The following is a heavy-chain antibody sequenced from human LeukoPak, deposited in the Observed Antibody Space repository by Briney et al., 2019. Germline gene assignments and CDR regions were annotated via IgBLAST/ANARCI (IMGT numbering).Heavy chain of an antibody. V-gene: IGHV4-59*01. CDR1: GGSNSSYY. D-gene: IGHD3-3*01. CDR2: IYYSGST. CDR3: ASFGVAIDY. J-gene: IGHJ4*02. Sequence: SETLSLXCTVSGGSNSSYYWSWIRQPPGKGLEWIGYIYYSGSTNYNPSLKSRVAISVDTSKNQFSLKLSSVTAADTAVYYCASFGVAIDYWGQGTLVTVSS.